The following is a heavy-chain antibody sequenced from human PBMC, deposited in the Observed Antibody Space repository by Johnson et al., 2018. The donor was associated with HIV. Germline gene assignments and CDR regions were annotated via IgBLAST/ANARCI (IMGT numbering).Heavy chain of an antibody. D-gene: IGHD3-10*01. CDR3: TTDRGGSSDAFDI. Sequence: VQLVESGGGLVKPGGSLRLSCAVSGFTFNNAWMSWVRQAPGKGLEWVGRIKSKTDGGTTDYAAPVKGRFTISRDDSKNTLYLQMNSLKTEDTAVYYCTTDRGGSSDAFDIWGQGTMVTVSS. V-gene: IGHV3-15*01. J-gene: IGHJ3*02. CDR2: IKSKTDGGTT. CDR1: GFTFNNAW.